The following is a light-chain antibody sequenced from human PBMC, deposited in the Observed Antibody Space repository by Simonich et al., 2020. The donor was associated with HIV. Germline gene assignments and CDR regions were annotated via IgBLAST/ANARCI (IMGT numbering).Light chain of an antibody. CDR3: QQYNNWPRT. CDR2: GAS. Sequence: EIVMTQSPATLSVSPGKRATLSCRASQSVSSNLAWYQQKPGQAPRLLIYGASTRATGIPARFSGSGSGTEFTLTISSMQSEDFAVYYCQQYNNWPRTFGQGTKLEIK. V-gene: IGKV3-15*01. J-gene: IGKJ2*01. CDR1: QSVSSN.